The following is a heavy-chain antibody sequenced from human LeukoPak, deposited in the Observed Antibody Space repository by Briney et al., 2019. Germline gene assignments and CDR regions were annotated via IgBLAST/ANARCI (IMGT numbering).Heavy chain of an antibody. CDR1: GYSFTSYW. J-gene: IGHJ2*01. CDR3: AVKTAPELRVDSSFDL. CDR2: IYPGDSDT. D-gene: IGHD1-26*01. V-gene: IGHV5-51*01. Sequence: PGESLKISCKGSGYSFTSYWIGWVRQMPGKGLEWMGIIYPGDSDTRYRPSFQGQVTISADTSISTAYRQWSSLKASGPGMNVCAVKTAPELRVDSSFDLWGRGTLVTVSS.